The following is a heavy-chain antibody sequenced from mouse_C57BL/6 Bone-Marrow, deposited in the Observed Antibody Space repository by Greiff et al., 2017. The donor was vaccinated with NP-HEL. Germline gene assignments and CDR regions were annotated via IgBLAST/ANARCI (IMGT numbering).Heavy chain of an antibody. CDR1: GYTFTSYW. CDR2: IDPSDSYT. D-gene: IGHD1-1*01. V-gene: IGHV1-69*01. CDR3: ARSEYYGGSGYFDV. J-gene: IGHJ1*03. Sequence: QVQLQQSGAELVMPGASVKLSCKASGYTFTSYWMHWVKQRPGQGLEWIGEIDPSDSYTNYNQKFKGKSTLTVDKSSSTAYMQLSSLTSEDSAVYYCARSEYYGGSGYFDVWGTGTTVTVSS.